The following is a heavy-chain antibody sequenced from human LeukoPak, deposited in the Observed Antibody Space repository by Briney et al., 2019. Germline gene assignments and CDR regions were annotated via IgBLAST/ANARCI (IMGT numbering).Heavy chain of an antibody. V-gene: IGHV1-69*13. D-gene: IGHD1-14*01. CDR1: GGTFSSYA. CDR2: IIPIFGTA. CDR3: ARDLVGGTWASGY. J-gene: IGHJ4*02. Sequence: GASVKVSCKASGGTFSSYAISWVRQAPGQGLEWMGGIIPIFGTANYAQKFQGRVTITADESTSTAYMELSSLRSEDTAVYYCARDLVGGTWASGYWGQGTLVTVSS.